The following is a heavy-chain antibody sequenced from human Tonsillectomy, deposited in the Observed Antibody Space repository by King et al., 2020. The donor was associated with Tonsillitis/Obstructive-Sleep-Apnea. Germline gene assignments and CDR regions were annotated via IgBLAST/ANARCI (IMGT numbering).Heavy chain of an antibody. V-gene: IGHV4-34*01. CDR2: IDHSGST. Sequence: VQLQQWGAGLLKPSETLSLTCAVYGGSFSGYYWSWLRQPPGKGLEWIGEIDHSGSTSYNPSLKSRVTISLDTSKNQFSLKLSSVTAADTAVYYCAREGSHNGFDIWGQGTMVTVSS. CDR1: GGSFSGYY. CDR3: AREGSHNGFDI. J-gene: IGHJ3*02.